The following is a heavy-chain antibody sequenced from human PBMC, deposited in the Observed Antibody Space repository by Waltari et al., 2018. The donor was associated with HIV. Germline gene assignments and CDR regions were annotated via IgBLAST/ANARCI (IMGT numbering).Heavy chain of an antibody. CDR2: ITSRSSTI. CDR1: GFIFNTYS. V-gene: IGHV3-48*01. D-gene: IGHD2-15*01. CDR3: ARLMVVAGTPYYGLDV. J-gene: IGHJ6*02. Sequence: EVQLVESGGDLVQPGGSLRLSCAVSGFIFNTYSMNWVRKAPGKGLEWISDITSRSSTIYYADSVKGRFTISRDNAKNSLYLQMNSLRAEDTAVYYCARLMVVAGTPYYGLDVWGQGTTVTVSS.